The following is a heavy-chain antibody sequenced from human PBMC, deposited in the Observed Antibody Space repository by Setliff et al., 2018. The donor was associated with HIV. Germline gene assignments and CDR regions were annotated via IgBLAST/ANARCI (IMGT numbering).Heavy chain of an antibody. J-gene: IGHJ6*02. CDR2: IIPIFGTA. CDR1: GGTFSSYA. V-gene: IGHV1-69*05. Sequence: GASVKVSCKASGGTFSSYAISWVRQAPGQGLEWMGGIIPIFGTANYAQKFQGRVTITTDESTSTAYMELSSLRSEDTAVYYCARDRYSGYAGWGNYYYYGMDVWGQGTTVTVSS. CDR3: ARDRYSGYAGWGNYYYYGMDV. D-gene: IGHD5-12*01.